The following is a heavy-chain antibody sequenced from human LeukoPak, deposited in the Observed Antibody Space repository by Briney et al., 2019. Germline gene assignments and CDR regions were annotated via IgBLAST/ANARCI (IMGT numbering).Heavy chain of an antibody. Sequence: GGSLRLSCAASGITFSNYAMSWVRQPPGKGLEWVSTIRHGGGDTYYAHSVNGRFTISRDDSKNTLYLQMGSLRVEDTAVYFYAKDLEYQALWGYFDSWGQGTLVTVSS. CDR3: AKDLEYQALWGYFDS. D-gene: IGHD2-2*01. CDR1: GITFSNYA. J-gene: IGHJ4*02. V-gene: IGHV3-23*01. CDR2: IRHGGGDT.